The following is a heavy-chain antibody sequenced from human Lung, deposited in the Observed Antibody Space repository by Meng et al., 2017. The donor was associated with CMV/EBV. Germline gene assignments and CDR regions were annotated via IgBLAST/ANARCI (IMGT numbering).Heavy chain of an antibody. Sequence: QLHLQETGMSLVMPSATMYLRCTRLGGEKRSYYWTWSLQSAGKGLERIAPIYTSWTTIYNPSRKIRLTLSLATSKNHFSLKLNSVTAADTAVYYCARAEADTRNFGYWGQGTLVTVSS. CDR1: GGEKRSYY. V-gene: IGHV4-4*07. D-gene: IGHD6-19*01. CDR3: ARAEADTRNFGY. CDR2: IYTSWTT. J-gene: IGHJ4*02.